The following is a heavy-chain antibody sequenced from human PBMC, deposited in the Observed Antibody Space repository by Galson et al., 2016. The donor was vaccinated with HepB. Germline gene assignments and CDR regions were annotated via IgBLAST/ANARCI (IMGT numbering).Heavy chain of an antibody. CDR3: AKDMSAGAAASGCFGC. J-gene: IGHJ4*02. CDR2: ISWNSGTI. V-gene: IGHV3-9*01. Sequence: SLRLSCAASGFTFDEYAMHWVRQAPGKGLEWVSTISWNSGTIHYMDSVKGRFTTSRDNAKNSLYLQMDGLKTEDTALYYCAKDMSAGAAASGCFGCWGQGTLVTVSS. D-gene: IGHD6-13*01. CDR1: GFTFDEYA.